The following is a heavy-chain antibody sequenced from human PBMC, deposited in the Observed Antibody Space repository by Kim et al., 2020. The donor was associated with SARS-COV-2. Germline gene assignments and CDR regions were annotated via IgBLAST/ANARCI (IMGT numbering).Heavy chain of an antibody. J-gene: IGHJ6*02. Sequence: GGSLRLSCAASGFTFSSYSMNWVRQAPGKGLEWVSSISSSSTYIYYADSVKGRFTISRDNAKNSLYLQMNSLRAEDTAVYYCARIVVPAAMPEYYYYGMDVWGQGTTVTVSS. CDR1: GFTFSSYS. V-gene: IGHV3-21*01. D-gene: IGHD2-2*01. CDR3: ARIVVPAAMPEYYYYGMDV. CDR2: ISSSSTYI.